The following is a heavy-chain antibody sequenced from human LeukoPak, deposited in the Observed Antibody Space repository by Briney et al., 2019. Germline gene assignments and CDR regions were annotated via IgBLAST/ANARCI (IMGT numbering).Heavy chain of an antibody. CDR3: ARPGVEYSSSSAWFDP. V-gene: IGHV4-4*09. CDR2: IYTSGST. J-gene: IGHJ5*02. D-gene: IGHD6-6*01. Sequence: PSETLSLTCTVSGGSISSYYWSWIRQPPGKGLEWIGYIYTSGSTNYNPSLKSRVTISVDTSKNQFSLKLSSVTAADTAVYYCARPGVEYSSSSAWFDPWGQGTLVTVSS. CDR1: GGSISSYY.